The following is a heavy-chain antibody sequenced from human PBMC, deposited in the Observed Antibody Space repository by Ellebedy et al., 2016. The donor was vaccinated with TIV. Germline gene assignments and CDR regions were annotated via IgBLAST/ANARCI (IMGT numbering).Heavy chain of an antibody. CDR3: AKGRGGGSDSSAPRYYFDY. J-gene: IGHJ4*02. CDR2: ISHTGSRT. CDR1: GFTFTTYA. D-gene: IGHD3-22*01. V-gene: IGHV3-23*01. Sequence: GESLKISCAASGFTFTTYAMHWVRQAPGKGLEWVSTISHTGSRTYYADSVEGRFTISRDTSKKTLYLQMNSLRAEDTAIYYCAKGRGGGSDSSAPRYYFDYWGLGTLVTVSS.